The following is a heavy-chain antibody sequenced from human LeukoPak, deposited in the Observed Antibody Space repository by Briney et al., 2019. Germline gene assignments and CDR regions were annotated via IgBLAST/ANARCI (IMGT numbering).Heavy chain of an antibody. CDR1: GFTFSSYG. CDR2: ISSSSSYI. V-gene: IGHV3-21*01. CDR3: ARDSSGLRLPRYFDY. D-gene: IGHD5-12*01. J-gene: IGHJ4*02. Sequence: PGGSLRLSCAASGFTFSSYGMHWVRQAPGKGLEWVSSISSSSSYIYYADSVKGRFTISRDNAKNSLYLQMNSLRAEDTAVYYCARDSSGLRLPRYFDYWGQGTLVTVSS.